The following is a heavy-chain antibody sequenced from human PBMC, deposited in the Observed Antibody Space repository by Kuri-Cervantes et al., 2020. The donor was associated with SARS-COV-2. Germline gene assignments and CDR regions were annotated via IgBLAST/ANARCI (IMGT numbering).Heavy chain of an antibody. Sequence: GESLKISCAASGFTFSSYAMHWVRQAPGKGLEYVSAISSNGGSTYYANSVKGRFTISRDNSKDTLYLQMGSLRAEDMAVYYCARVKIAGACDYWGQGTLVTVSS. V-gene: IGHV3-64*01. CDR3: ARVKIAGACDY. CDR2: ISSNGGST. D-gene: IGHD2-15*01. J-gene: IGHJ4*02. CDR1: GFTFSSYA.